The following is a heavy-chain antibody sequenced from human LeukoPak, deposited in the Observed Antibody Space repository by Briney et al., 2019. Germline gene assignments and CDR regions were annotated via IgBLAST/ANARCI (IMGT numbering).Heavy chain of an antibody. Sequence: GGSLRLSCAASGFTFSSYSMNWVRQAPGKGLVWVSRFLSDGSRTTYADSVKGRFTISGDNAKNTLYLQMNSLRAEDTAVYYCARVGDYGSGFDFWGQGTLVTVSS. J-gene: IGHJ4*02. CDR2: FLSDGSRT. CDR1: GFTFSSYS. D-gene: IGHD3-10*01. CDR3: ARVGDYGSGFDF. V-gene: IGHV3-74*01.